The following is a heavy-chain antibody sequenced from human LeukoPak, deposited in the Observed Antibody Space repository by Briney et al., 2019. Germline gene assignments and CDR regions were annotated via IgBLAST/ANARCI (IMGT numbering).Heavy chain of an antibody. CDR1: GFTFNNFW. CDR3: ASLDY. CDR2: LNQDGSEK. V-gene: IGHV3-7*02. Sequence: GGSLRLSCAASGFTFNNFWMSWVRQAPGKGLEWVAILNQDGSEKYYVDSVKGRFTISRDNARNSLFLQMNSLRAEDTAVYYCASLDYWGQGTPVTVSS. J-gene: IGHJ4*02.